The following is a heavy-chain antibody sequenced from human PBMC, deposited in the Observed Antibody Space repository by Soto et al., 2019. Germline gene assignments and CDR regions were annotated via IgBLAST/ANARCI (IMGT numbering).Heavy chain of an antibody. V-gene: IGHV2-5*02. D-gene: IGHD4-17*01. J-gene: IGHJ4*02. CDR2: IYWADDK. CDR3: ARETTVVPLDY. CDR1: GFSLSTSGVG. Sequence: QITLKESGPTLVKPTQTLTLTCTFSGFSLSTSGVGVGWIRQPPGKALEWLARIYWADDKRYSPSLKSRLTITKDTSKNQVVLTMTNMDPVDTATYYCARETTVVPLDYWGLGTLVTVSS.